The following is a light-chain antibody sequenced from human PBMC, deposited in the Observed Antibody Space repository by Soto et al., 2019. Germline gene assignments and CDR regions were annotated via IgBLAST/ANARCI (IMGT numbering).Light chain of an antibody. J-gene: IGKJ2*02. CDR1: QSISSW. CDR2: DAS. Sequence: DIQMTQSPSTLSASVGDRVTITCRASQSISSWLAWYQQKPGKAPKLLIYDASSLESGVPSRFSGSVSGTQFTHTISSLQPGDFATYYCQHYNNYLCTFGQGTKLEIK. V-gene: IGKV1-5*01. CDR3: QHYNNYLCT.